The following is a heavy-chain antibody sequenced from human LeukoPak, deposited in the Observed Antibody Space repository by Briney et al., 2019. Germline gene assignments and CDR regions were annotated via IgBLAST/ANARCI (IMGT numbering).Heavy chain of an antibody. D-gene: IGHD3-22*01. CDR1: GGSVSSGSYY. V-gene: IGHV4-61*01. J-gene: IGHJ4*02. Sequence: SETLSLTCTVSGGSVSSGSYYWSWIRQPPGKGLEWIGYIYYSGSTNYNPSLKSRVTISVDTSMNQFSLKLSSVTAADTAVYYCARPYYDTSSYYYPFDYWGQGTLVIVSS. CDR3: ARPYYDTSSYYYPFDY. CDR2: IYYSGST.